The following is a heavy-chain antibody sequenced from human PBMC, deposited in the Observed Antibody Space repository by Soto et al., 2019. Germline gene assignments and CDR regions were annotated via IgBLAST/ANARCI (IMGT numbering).Heavy chain of an antibody. V-gene: IGHV4-39*01. Sequence: QLQLQESGPGLVKPSETLSLTCTVSGGSISSSSYYWGWIRQPPGKGLEWIGSIYYSGSTYYNPSLKSRVTISVDTSKNQFSLKLSSVTAADTAVYYCARIIAAAGYYFDYWGQGTLVTVSS. D-gene: IGHD6-13*01. J-gene: IGHJ4*02. CDR1: GGSISSSSYY. CDR3: ARIIAAAGYYFDY. CDR2: IYYSGST.